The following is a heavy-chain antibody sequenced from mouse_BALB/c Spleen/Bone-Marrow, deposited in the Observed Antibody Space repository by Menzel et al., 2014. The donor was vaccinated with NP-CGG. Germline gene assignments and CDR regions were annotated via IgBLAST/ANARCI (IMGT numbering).Heavy chain of an antibody. Sequence: QVHVKQSGAELVKPGASVKLSCKASGYTFTSYWMHWVKQRPGQGLEWIGEINPSNGRTNYNEKFKSKATLTVDKSSSTAYMRLSSLTSEDSAVYYCARWGFDYWGQGTTLTVSS. CDR1: GYTFTSYW. J-gene: IGHJ2*01. CDR3: ARWGFDY. V-gene: IGHV1S81*02. CDR2: INPSNGRT.